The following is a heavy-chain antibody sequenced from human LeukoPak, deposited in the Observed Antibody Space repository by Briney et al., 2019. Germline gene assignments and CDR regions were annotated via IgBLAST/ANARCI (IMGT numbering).Heavy chain of an antibody. D-gene: IGHD3-10*01. Sequence: GASVKVSCKASGYTFTSYDINWVRQATGQGLEWMGWMNPNSGNTGYAQKFQGRVTMTRNTSISTAYMELSSLRSEDTAVYYCARGELYGSGSFDYLDYWGQGTLVTVSS. J-gene: IGHJ4*02. V-gene: IGHV1-8*01. CDR2: MNPNSGNT. CDR1: GYTFTSYD. CDR3: ARGELYGSGSFDYLDY.